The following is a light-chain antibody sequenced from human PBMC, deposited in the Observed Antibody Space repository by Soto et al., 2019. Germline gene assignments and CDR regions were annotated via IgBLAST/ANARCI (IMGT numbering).Light chain of an antibody. V-gene: IGKV3-15*01. CDR1: QSVSSN. CDR3: QQYNNWPPYT. J-gene: IGKJ2*01. Sequence: EIVMTQSPATLSVSPGESATLSCRASQSVSSNLAWYQQKPGQAPRLLIYGASYRATGIQARFSGSGSGTEFTLTISSLQSEDFAVYYCQQYNNWPPYTFGQGTKLEIK. CDR2: GAS.